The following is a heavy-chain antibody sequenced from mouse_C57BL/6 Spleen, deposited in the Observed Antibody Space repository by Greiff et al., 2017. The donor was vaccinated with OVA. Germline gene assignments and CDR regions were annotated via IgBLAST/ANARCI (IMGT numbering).Heavy chain of an antibody. CDR2: IYPGSGST. CDR1: GYTFTSYW. Sequence: QVQLQQPGAELVKPGASVKMSCKASGYTFTSYWITWVKQRPGQGLEWIGDIYPGSGSTNYNEKFKSKATLTVDTSSSTAYMQLSSLTSEDSAVYYCARNYGSSEDFDYWGQGTTLTVSS. CDR3: ARNYGSSEDFDY. D-gene: IGHD1-1*01. V-gene: IGHV1-55*01. J-gene: IGHJ2*01.